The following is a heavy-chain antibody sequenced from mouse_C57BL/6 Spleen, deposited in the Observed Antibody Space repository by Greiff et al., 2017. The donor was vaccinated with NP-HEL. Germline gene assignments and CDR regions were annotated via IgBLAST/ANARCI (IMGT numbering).Heavy chain of an antibody. D-gene: IGHD2-3*01. CDR2: INPGSGGT. CDR1: GYAFTNYL. Sequence: VQLQQSGAELVRPGTSVKVSCKASGYAFTNYLIEWVKQRPGQGLEWIGVINPGSGGTNYNEKFKGKATLTADKSSSTAYMQLSSLTSEDSAVYFCARSIYDGYYGYFDVWGTGTTVTVSS. V-gene: IGHV1-54*01. CDR3: ARSIYDGYYGYFDV. J-gene: IGHJ1*03.